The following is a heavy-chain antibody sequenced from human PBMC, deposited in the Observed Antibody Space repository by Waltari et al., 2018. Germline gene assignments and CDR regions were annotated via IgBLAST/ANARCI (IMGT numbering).Heavy chain of an antibody. J-gene: IGHJ3*01. CDR3: VRPLTPYSFDAFDL. CDR2: IYSGGTT. CDR1: GFTVNTYY. Sequence: EVQLMESGGGLIQPGGSLRLSCVVSGFTVNTYYMSWVRQAPGKGPEWGSVIYSGGTTYYADSVKGRFTVTRDDSKNTVYLQMSSLIVDDTAVYFCVRPLTPYSFDAFDLWGQGTVVTVSS. V-gene: IGHV3-53*01. D-gene: IGHD2-15*01.